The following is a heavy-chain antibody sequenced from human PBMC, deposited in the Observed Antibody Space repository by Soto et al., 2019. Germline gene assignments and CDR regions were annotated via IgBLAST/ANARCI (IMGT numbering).Heavy chain of an antibody. V-gene: IGHV3-30-3*01. Sequence: QVQLVESGGGVVQPGRSLRLSCAASGFTFSSYAMHWVRQAPGKGLEWVAVISYDGSNKYYADSVKGRFTISRDNSKNTLYLQMNILRAEDTAVYYCARGGSGGDPYYYYGMDVWGQGTTVTVSS. J-gene: IGHJ6*02. CDR3: ARGGSGGDPYYYYGMDV. CDR2: ISYDGSNK. D-gene: IGHD2-21*02. CDR1: GFTFSSYA.